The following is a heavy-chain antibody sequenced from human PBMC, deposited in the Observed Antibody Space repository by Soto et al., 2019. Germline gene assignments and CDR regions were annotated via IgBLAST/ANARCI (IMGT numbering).Heavy chain of an antibody. CDR1: GFTFSDYD. CDR2: ISSSGSTI. CDR3: ATAVAGPTDTNWFDP. D-gene: IGHD6-19*01. J-gene: IGHJ5*02. V-gene: IGHV3-11*01. Sequence: PGGSLRLSCAASGFTFSDYDMSWIRQAPGKGLEWVSYISSSGSTICYAGSVKGRFTISRDNAKNSLYLQMNRLRAEDTAVYYCATAVAGPTDTNWFDPWGQGTLVTVSS.